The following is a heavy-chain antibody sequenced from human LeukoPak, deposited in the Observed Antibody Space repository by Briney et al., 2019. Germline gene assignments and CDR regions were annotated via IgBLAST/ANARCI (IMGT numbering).Heavy chain of an antibody. CDR3: ARVVGLTGYSSNWYSGYYYYMDV. CDR2: IIPIFGTT. J-gene: IGHJ6*03. D-gene: IGHD6-13*01. CDR1: GGTFSSYA. Sequence: SVKVSCKTSGGTFSSYAITWVRQTPGQGLEWMGGIIPIFGTTNYAQKFQDRVTITADKSTSTAYMKLSSLRSEDTAVYYCARVVGLTGYSSNWYSGYYYYMDVWGKGTTVTVSS. V-gene: IGHV1-69*06.